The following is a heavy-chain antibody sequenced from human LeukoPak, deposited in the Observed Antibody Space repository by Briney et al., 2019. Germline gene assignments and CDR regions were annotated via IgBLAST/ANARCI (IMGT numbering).Heavy chain of an antibody. J-gene: IGHJ4*02. CDR3: TREDYGDASIDY. D-gene: IGHD4-17*01. CDR1: GGSISGGGYY. V-gene: IGHV4-39*07. CDR2: IYYSGST. Sequence: PSETLSLTCTVSGGSISGGGYYWDWIRQPPGKGLEWIGSIYYSGSTYYNPTLKSRVTMAVDTSKNQFSLRLTSVTAADTAVYFCTREDYGDASIDYWGQGTLVSVSS.